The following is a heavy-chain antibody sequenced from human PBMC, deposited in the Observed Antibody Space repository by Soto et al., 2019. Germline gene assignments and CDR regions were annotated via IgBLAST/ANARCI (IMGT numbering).Heavy chain of an antibody. CDR1: GFTFSNPW. CDR2: IKSKTDGGTT. J-gene: IGHJ4*02. Sequence: EVQLVESGGGLVKPGGSLRLSCAASGFTFSNPWMSWVPQAPGKGLEWVGRIKSKTDGGTTDYAAPVKGRFTISRDDSKNTLYLQMNSLITEDTAVYFCTTDHLKLLPFGYWGQGTLVTVSS. CDR3: TTDHLKLLPFGY. D-gene: IGHD2-15*01. V-gene: IGHV3-15*01.